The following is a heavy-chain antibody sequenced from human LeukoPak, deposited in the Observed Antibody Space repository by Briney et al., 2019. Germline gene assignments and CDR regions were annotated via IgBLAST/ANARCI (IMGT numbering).Heavy chain of an antibody. V-gene: IGHV3-7*01. CDR2: INQDGTEK. J-gene: IGHJ4*02. CDR1: GFTFTTYW. Sequence: SGGSLRLSCAASGFTFTTYWMSWVRQAPGKGLEWVANINQDGTEKYDVDSVKGRFTISRDNAKNSLYLHMNSLRVEDTAIYYCARDYVWGSSESDYWGQGTLVTVSS. D-gene: IGHD7-27*01. CDR3: ARDYVWGSSESDY.